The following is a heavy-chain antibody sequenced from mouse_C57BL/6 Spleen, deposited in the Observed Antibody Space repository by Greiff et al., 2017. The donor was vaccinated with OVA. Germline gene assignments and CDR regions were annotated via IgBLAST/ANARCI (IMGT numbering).Heavy chain of an antibody. CDR3: ARYYYGSSWFAY. Sequence: QVHVKQPGTELVKPGASVKLSCKASGYTFTSYWMHWVKQRPGQGLEWIGNINPSNGGTNYHEKFKSTATLTVDKSSSTAYMQLSSRTSEDSAVYYCARYYYGSSWFAYWGQGTLVTVSA. J-gene: IGHJ3*01. CDR2: INPSNGGT. CDR1: GYTFTSYW. V-gene: IGHV1-53*01. D-gene: IGHD1-1*01.